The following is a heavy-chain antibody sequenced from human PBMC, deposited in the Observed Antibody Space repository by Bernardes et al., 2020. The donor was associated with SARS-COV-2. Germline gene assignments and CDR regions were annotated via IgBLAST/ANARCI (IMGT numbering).Heavy chain of an antibody. CDR1: GFTFNSYV. V-gene: IGHV3-64*01. CDR2: IIGNGGET. D-gene: IGHD3-16*01. CDR3: VTSYPAFGGY. Sequence: GSLRLSCAASGFTFNSYVMHWVRQAPGKGLEYVSGIIGNGGETFYASSVKGRFTISRDNSKNTLYLQMGSLRAEDMAVYYCVTSYPAFGGYWGQGTLVTVSS. J-gene: IGHJ4*02.